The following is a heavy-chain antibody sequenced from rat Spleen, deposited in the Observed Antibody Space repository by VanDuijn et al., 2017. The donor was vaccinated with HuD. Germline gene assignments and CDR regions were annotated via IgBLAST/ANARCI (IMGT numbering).Heavy chain of an antibody. Sequence: EVQLVESGGDLVQPGRSLKLSCAASGFTFTNYYMAWVRQAPTKGLEWVATINYDGTNTYCRDSVKGRFTISRDNAKSTLYLQMDSLRSEDTATYYCARQNYVMDAWGQGASVTVSS. CDR1: GFTFTNYY. J-gene: IGHJ4*01. CDR2: INYDGTNT. V-gene: IGHV5-29*01. CDR3: ARQNYVMDA.